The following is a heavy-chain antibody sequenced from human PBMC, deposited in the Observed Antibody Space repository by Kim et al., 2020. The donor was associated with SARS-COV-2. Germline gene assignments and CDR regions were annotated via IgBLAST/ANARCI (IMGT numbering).Heavy chain of an antibody. V-gene: IGHV3-21*01. Sequence: YYAASVKGRFTTARDNAKNSLYLQMKRLRAEDTAVYYCATPYSSSWSSDYWGQGTLVTVSS. CDR3: ATPYSSSWSSDY. D-gene: IGHD6-13*01. J-gene: IGHJ4*02.